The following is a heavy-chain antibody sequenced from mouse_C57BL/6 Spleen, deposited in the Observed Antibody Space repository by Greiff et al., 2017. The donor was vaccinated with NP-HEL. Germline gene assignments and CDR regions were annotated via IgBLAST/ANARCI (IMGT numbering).Heavy chain of an antibody. V-gene: IGHV5-9-1*02. CDR1: GFTFSSYA. D-gene: IGHD1-1*02. CDR3: TRIFRGGYAMDY. Sequence: EVQLQESGEGLVKPGGSLKLSCAASGFTFSSYAMSWVRQTPEKRLEWVAYISSGGDYIYYADTVKGRFTISRDNARNTLYLQMSSLKSEDTAMYYCTRIFRGGYAMDYWGQGTSVTVSS. CDR2: ISSGGDYI. J-gene: IGHJ4*01.